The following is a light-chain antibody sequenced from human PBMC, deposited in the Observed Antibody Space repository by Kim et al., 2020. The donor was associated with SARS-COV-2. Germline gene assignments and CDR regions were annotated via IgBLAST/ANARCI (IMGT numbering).Light chain of an antibody. CDR2: AYN. Sequence: SSELTQDPAVSVALGQTVRITCQGDRVKSYYANWYRQKPGQATILVIYAYNKRPSGIPGRFSGSSSGNTASLTITGAQAEDEADYYCQSRDTSGNHWVFGGGTQLTVL. V-gene: IGLV3-19*01. J-gene: IGLJ3*02. CDR3: QSRDTSGNHWV. CDR1: RVKSYY.